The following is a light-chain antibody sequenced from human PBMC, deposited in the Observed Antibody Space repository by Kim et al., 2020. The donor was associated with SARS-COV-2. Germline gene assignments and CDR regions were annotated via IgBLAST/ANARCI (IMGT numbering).Light chain of an antibody. Sequence: DIVLTQSPGTLSLSPGERATLSCRASRSVSSSYLAWYQQKPGQAPRLLIYAASNRATGIPDRFSGTGSGTDFTLTISRLDPEDFAVYYCQQYDSSPHTFGGGTKVDIK. CDR3: QQYDSSPHT. J-gene: IGKJ4*01. CDR1: RSVSSSY. V-gene: IGKV3-20*01. CDR2: AAS.